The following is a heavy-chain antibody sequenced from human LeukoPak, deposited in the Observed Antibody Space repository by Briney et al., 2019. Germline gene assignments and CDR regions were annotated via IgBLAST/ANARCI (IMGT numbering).Heavy chain of an antibody. CDR2: IKNKANSYTT. D-gene: IGHD2-2*01. CDR1: GFTFSDHY. Sequence: PGGSLRLSCAASGFTFSDHYMDWVRRAPGKGLEWVGRIKNKANSYTTEYAASVKGRFTVSREDSKNALYLQMNSLKTEDTAVYYCTREGRYCSSTSGYVCLDFWGQGTLVTVSS. J-gene: IGHJ4*02. CDR3: TREGRYCSSTSGYVCLDF. V-gene: IGHV3-72*01.